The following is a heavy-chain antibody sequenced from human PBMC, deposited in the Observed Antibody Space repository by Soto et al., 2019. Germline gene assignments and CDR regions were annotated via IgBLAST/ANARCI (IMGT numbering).Heavy chain of an antibody. V-gene: IGHV4-39*02. D-gene: IGHD2-21*01. CDR2: IYYSGTS. CDR3: ARDDERWSDCDLGY. CDR1: GGSISDDTYY. Sequence: SETLSLTCTVSGGSISDDTYYWGWIRQPPGKGLEWIGSIYYSGTSSYNPSLESRVTMSVDTSKKQLSLRLRSVTATDTAVYYCARDDERWSDCDLGYWGQGVLVTVSS. J-gene: IGHJ4*02.